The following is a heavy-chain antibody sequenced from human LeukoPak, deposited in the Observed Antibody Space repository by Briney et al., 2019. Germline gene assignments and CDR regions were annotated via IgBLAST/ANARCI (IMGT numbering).Heavy chain of an antibody. CDR1: GFTFSSYS. V-gene: IGHV3-48*04. CDR3: AIKSADV. Sequence: GGSLRLSCAASGFTFSSYSMNWVRQAPGKGLEWVSYIRSSSSTIYYADSVKGRFTISRDNAKNSLYLQMNSLRAEDTAVYYCAIKSADVWGKGTTVTVSS. CDR2: IRSSSSTI. J-gene: IGHJ6*04.